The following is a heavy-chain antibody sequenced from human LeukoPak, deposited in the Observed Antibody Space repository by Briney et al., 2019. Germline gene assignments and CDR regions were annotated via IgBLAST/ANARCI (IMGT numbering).Heavy chain of an antibody. CDR1: GGSISSYY. CDR2: FYTSGST. CDR3: ATKVATTSNDLTSFDY. V-gene: IGHV4-4*07. Sequence: SETLSLTCTVSGGSISSYYWSWIRQPAGKGLEWIGRFYTSGSTNYNPSLKSRVTMSVDTSKNQFSLKLSSVTAADTAVYYCATKVATTSNDLTSFDYWGQGALVTVSS. D-gene: IGHD5-12*01. J-gene: IGHJ4*02.